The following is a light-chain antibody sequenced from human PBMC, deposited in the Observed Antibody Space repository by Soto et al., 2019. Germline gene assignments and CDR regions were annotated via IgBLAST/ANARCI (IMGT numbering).Light chain of an antibody. CDR3: QQRISWPPLT. CDR2: DAS. V-gene: IGKV3-11*01. CDR1: QSVSSN. J-gene: IGKJ4*01. Sequence: EIVLTQSPATLSLSPGERAALSCRASQSVSSNLAWYQQKPGQAPRLLIYDASNRATGIPARFSGSGSGTDFTLTISSREPEDFAVYYCQQRISWPPLTFGGGTTVEIK.